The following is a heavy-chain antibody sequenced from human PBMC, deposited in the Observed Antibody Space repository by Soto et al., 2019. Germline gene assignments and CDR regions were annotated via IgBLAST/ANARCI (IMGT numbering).Heavy chain of an antibody. CDR3: ASPITMVRGVLFSPRSYAFDI. Sequence: ESGGGLVKPGGSLRLSCAASGFTFSSYSMNWVRQAPGKGLEWVSSISSSSSYIYYADSVKGRFTISRDNAKNSLYLQMNSLRAEDTAVYYCASPITMVRGVLFSPRSYAFDIWGQGTMVTVSS. CDR1: GFTFSSYS. V-gene: IGHV3-21*01. J-gene: IGHJ3*02. D-gene: IGHD3-10*01. CDR2: ISSSSSYI.